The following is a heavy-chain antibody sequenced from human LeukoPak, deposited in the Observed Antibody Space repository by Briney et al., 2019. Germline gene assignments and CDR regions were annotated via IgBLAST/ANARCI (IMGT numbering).Heavy chain of an antibody. J-gene: IGHJ5*02. CDR3: AKDRGPYVAIDNHWFDP. CDR1: GSTFKLYA. CDR2: ISGFGTDT. Sequence: GGSLRFSCEASGSTFKLYARNWVRRAQGKGLEWGSSISGFGTDTYYADSVKGRFTLSRDNSKSTLYLQMNSLTAEDPAVYYCAKDRGPYVAIDNHWFDPWGQGTLVTVSS. D-gene: IGHD3-10*02. V-gene: IGHV3-23*01.